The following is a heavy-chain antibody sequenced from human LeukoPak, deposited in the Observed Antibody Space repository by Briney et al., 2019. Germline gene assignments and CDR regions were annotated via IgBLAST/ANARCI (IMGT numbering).Heavy chain of an antibody. CDR3: ARSSGYYSYAFDI. CDR1: GGSFSGYY. V-gene: IGHV4-34*01. CDR2: INHSGST. Sequence: SETLSLTCAVYGGSFSGYYWSWIRQPPGKGLEWIGEINHSGSTNYNPSLKSRVTISVDTSKNQFSLKLSSVTAADTAVHYCARSSGYYSYAFDIWGQGTMVTVSS. J-gene: IGHJ3*02. D-gene: IGHD3-22*01.